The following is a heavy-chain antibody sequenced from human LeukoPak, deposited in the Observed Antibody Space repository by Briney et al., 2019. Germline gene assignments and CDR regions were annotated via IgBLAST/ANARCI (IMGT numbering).Heavy chain of an antibody. CDR3: ARGVLAGPYGYYFDY. CDR2: IYHSGST. J-gene: IGHJ4*02. Sequence: NSSETLSLTCTVSGYSISSGYYWGWIRQPPGKGLEWIGSIYHSGSTYYNPSLKSRVTISVDTSKNQFSLKLSSVTAADTAVYYCARGVLAGPYGYYFDYWGQGTLVTVSS. D-gene: IGHD6-19*01. V-gene: IGHV4-38-2*02. CDR1: GYSISSGYY.